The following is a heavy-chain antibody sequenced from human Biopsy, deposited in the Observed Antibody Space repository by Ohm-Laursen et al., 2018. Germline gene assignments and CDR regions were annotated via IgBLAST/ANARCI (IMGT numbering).Heavy chain of an antibody. Sequence: SDTLSLTCTVSGGSVSSGSYYWSWIRQSPGQGLEYIGFIYSGGNTNYNPSLKNRVTMSVDTSKNQFYLKLYSVTAADTAVYYCARGRRSSGWPYFDSWGQGTLVTVSS. CDR1: GGSVSSGSYY. CDR3: ARGRRSSGWPYFDS. D-gene: IGHD6-19*01. CDR2: IYSGGNT. J-gene: IGHJ4*02. V-gene: IGHV4-61*01.